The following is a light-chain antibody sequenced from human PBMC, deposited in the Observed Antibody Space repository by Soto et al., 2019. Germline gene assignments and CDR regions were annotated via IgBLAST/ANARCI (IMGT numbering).Light chain of an antibody. CDR3: QPSASTPPT. V-gene: IGKV1-39*01. J-gene: IGKJ4*01. CDR1: QSISNF. CDR2: AAS. Sequence: DILMTQSPSSLSASVGDRVTITCRASQSISNFLNWYQQKPGKAPKLLIYAASSLQSGVPSRFSGSGFGTDFTLTISSLQPGDFATYYCQPSASTPPTFGGGAKVEIK.